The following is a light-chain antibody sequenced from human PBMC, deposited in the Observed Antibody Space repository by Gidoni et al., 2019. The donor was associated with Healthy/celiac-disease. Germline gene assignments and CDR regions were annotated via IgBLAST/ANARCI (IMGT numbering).Light chain of an antibody. Sequence: DIQMTQSPSSLSASVGDRVTITCQASQDISNYLNWYQQKPGKAPKLLIYDASNLETGVPSRFSGSGSGTDFTFTISSLQPEDIATYYCQQYDNLETFGPGTKLEIQ. CDR1: QDISNY. V-gene: IGKV1-33*01. CDR3: QQYDNLET. J-gene: IGKJ2*01. CDR2: DAS.